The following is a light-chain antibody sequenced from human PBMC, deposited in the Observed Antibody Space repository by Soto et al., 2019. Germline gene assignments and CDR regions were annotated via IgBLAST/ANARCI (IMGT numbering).Light chain of an antibody. Sequence: IVLTQSPGTLSLSPGERATLSFRAIQSVSSSYLASYQQKPGPAPRPLIYGASSRAIGIPDRFSGSGSGTDFTLTISRLEPEDFAVYYCQQYGSSPWTFGQGPKV. CDR2: GAS. CDR1: QSVSSSY. J-gene: IGKJ1*01. CDR3: QQYGSSPWT. V-gene: IGKV3-20*01.